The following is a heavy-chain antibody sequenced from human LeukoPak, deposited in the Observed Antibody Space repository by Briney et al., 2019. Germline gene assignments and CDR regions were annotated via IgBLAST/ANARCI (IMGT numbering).Heavy chain of an antibody. CDR2: LAYDGTNE. J-gene: IGHJ4*02. CDR1: GFTFTAYA. D-gene: IGHD2-8*01. CDR3: ARGGPLGDTNRFDF. Sequence: GGSLRLACAASGFTFTAYAMHWVRQAPGKGLEWVALLAYDGTNEAYTNSVKGRFTISRDNSKNTVFLQMANLRLGDTAVYYCARGGPLGDTNRFDFWGQGALVTVSS. V-gene: IGHV3-30*04.